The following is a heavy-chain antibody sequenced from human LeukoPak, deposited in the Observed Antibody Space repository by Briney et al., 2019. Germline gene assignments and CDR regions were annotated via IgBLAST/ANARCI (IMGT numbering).Heavy chain of an antibody. V-gene: IGHV1-18*01. CDR1: GYTFTSYG. CDR3: ARSGSSSRPLYFDY. Sequence: ASVKVSCKASGYTFTSYGISWVRQAPGQGLEWMGWISAYNGNTNYAKKLQGSVTMTTDTSTSTAYMELRSLRSDDTAVYYCARSGSSSRPLYFDYWGQGTLVTVSS. D-gene: IGHD1-26*01. J-gene: IGHJ4*02. CDR2: ISAYNGNT.